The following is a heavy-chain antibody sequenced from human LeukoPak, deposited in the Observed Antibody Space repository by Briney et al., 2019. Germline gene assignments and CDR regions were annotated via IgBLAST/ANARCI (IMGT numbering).Heavy chain of an antibody. Sequence: GGSLRLSCAASGFTFSNYGMHWVRQAPGKGLEWVTFIRYDGSNKYYADSVKGRFTISRDNSKNTLYLQMNSLRVEDTAVYYCAREGDVPPAFDIWGQGTMVTVSS. CDR1: GFTFSNYG. CDR2: IRYDGSNK. J-gene: IGHJ3*02. V-gene: IGHV3-30*02. D-gene: IGHD3-16*01. CDR3: AREGDVPPAFDI.